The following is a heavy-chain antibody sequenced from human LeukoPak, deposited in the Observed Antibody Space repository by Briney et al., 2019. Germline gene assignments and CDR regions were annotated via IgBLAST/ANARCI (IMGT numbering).Heavy chain of an antibody. CDR1: GFTFSSYA. CDR3: AKGGEWKAVAGTIDY. V-gene: IGHV3-23*01. D-gene: IGHD6-19*01. CDR2: INGRGDST. J-gene: IGHJ4*02. Sequence: GGSLRLSCAASGFTFSSYAMSWVRQAPGKGLEWVSGINGRGDSTVYADSVKGRFTISRDNSKNTLYLQMNSLRAEDTAVYYCAKGGEWKAVAGTIDYWGQGTLVTVSS.